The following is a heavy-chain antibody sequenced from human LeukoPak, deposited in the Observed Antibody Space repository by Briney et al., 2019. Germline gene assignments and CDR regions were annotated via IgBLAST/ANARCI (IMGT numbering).Heavy chain of an antibody. CDR1: GGSISSYY. CDR2: IYYSGST. D-gene: IGHD5-24*01. V-gene: IGHV4-59*01. Sequence: SETLSLTCTVSGGSISSYYWSWIRQPPGKGLEWIGYIYYSGSTNYNPSLKSRVTISVDTSKNQFSLKLSSVTAADTAAYYCATARDGYNFDFDYWGQGTLVTVSS. CDR3: ATARDGYNFDFDY. J-gene: IGHJ4*02.